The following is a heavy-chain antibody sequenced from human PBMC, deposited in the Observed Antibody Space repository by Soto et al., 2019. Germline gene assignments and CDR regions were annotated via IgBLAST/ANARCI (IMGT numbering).Heavy chain of an antibody. CDR1: GFTFSSYS. CDR3: AREVSKYSGCDFDY. CDR2: ISSSSSYI. Sequence: EVQLVESGGGLVKPGGSLRLSCAASGFTFSSYSMNWVRQAPGKGLEWVSSISSSSSYIYYADSVKGRFTISRDNAKNSLYLQMNSVRAEDTAVYYCAREVSKYSGCDFDYWGQGTLVTVSS. J-gene: IGHJ4*02. V-gene: IGHV3-21*01. D-gene: IGHD5-12*01.